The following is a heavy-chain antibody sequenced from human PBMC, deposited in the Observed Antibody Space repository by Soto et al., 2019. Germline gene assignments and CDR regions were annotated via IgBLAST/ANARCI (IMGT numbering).Heavy chain of an antibody. CDR2: IIPISGTA. CDR1: GGTFSSYA. D-gene: IGHD6-13*01. Sequence: QVQLVQSGAEVKKPGSSVKVSCKASGGTFSSYAISWVRQAPGQGLEWMGGIIPISGTANYAQKFQGRVKNSADECTSKGYMELRSLRSEDTAVYYCARDERIAEAGTISGCGFDLWGQGTLVTVCS. V-gene: IGHV1-69*01. CDR3: ARDERIAEAGTISGCGFDL. J-gene: IGHJ5*02.